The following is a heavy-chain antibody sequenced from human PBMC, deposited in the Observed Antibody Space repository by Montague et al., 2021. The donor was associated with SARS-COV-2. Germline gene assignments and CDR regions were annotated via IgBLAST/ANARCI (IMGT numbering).Heavy chain of an antibody. CDR2: INHSGTTSY. CDR3: ARWDPQTLTLIGLRGKSASDY. Sequence: SETLSLTCAVYGGSFGGYYWTWIRQSPGKGLEWIAEINHSGTTSYNFNPSLRSRVTISVDTSKSQFSLKLSSVTAADTGVYYCARWDPQTLTLIGLRGKSASDYWGQGTLVTVSS. V-gene: IGHV4-34*01. D-gene: IGHD4-23*01. J-gene: IGHJ4*02. CDR1: GGSFGGYY.